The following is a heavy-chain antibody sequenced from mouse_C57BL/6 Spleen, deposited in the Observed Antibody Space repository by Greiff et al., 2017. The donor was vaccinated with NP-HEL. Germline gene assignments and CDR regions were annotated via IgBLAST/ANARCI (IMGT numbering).Heavy chain of an antibody. Sequence: VQLQQSGPELVKPGASVKISCKASGYAFSSSWMNWVKQRPGKGLEWIGRIYPGDGDTNYNGKFKGKATLTADKSSSTAYMQLSSLTSEDSAVYFCARSDYGYDGYYFDYWGKGTTLTVSS. D-gene: IGHD2-2*01. CDR3: ARSDYGYDGYYFDY. CDR1: GYAFSSSW. CDR2: IYPGDGDT. V-gene: IGHV1-82*01. J-gene: IGHJ2*01.